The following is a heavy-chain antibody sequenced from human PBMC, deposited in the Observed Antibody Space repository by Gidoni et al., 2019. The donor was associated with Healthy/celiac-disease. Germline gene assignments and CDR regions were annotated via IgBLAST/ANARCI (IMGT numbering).Heavy chain of an antibody. V-gene: IGHV3-48*03. CDR2: ISSSGSTI. D-gene: IGHD6-19*01. Sequence: GLVQPGGSLRLSCAASGFTFSSYEMNWVRQAPGKGLEWVSYISSSGSTIYYADSVKGRFTISRDNAKNSLYLQMNSLRAEDTAVYYCARGAQLSSGWYDGDFDYWGQGTLVTVSS. CDR3: ARGAQLSSGWYDGDFDY. CDR1: GFTFSSYE. J-gene: IGHJ4*02.